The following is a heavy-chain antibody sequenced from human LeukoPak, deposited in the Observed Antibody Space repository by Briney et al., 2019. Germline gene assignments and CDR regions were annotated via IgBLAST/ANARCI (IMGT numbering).Heavy chain of an antibody. D-gene: IGHD3-22*01. CDR3: AKRDTSGYHYFDY. CDR1: GFTFTNYA. Sequence: GRSLRLSCAASGFTFTNYAMSWVRQAPGKGLEWFSTIGTGGYTYYADSVRGHFTISRDNSKNTLYLQMNSLRAEDTAVYYCAKRDTSGYHYFDYWGQGTLVIASS. J-gene: IGHJ4*02. CDR2: IGTGGYT. V-gene: IGHV3-23*01.